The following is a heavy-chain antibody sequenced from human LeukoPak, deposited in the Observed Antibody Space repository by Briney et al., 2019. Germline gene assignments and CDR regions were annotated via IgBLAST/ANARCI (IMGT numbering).Heavy chain of an antibody. CDR2: IYSGGST. J-gene: IGHJ4*02. Sequence: GGSLRLSCAVSGFSVRTNYMSWVRQAPGKGLEWVSVIYSGGSTYYADSVKGRFTISRDNSKNTLYLQMNSLRAEDTALYYCAIIGNPPNDYWGQGTLVTVSS. D-gene: IGHD4-23*01. V-gene: IGHV3-66*01. CDR3: AIIGNPPNDY. CDR1: GFSVRTNY.